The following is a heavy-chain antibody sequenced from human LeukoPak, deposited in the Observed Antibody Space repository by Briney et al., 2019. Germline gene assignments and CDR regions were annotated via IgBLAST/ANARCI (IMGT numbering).Heavy chain of an antibody. V-gene: IGHV5-51*01. Sequence: GESLKISCKGSGYSFTSYWIGWVRQMPGKGLEWMGIIYPGDSDTRYSPSFQGQVTISADKSISTAYLQWSSLKASDTAMYYCARRTTGELAAAGPNWFDPWGQGTLVTVSS. CDR2: IYPGDSDT. D-gene: IGHD6-13*01. J-gene: IGHJ5*02. CDR1: GYSFTSYW. CDR3: ARRTTGELAAAGPNWFDP.